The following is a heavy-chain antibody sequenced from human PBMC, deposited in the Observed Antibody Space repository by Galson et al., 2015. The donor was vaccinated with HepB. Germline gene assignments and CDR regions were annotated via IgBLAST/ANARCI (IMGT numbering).Heavy chain of an antibody. D-gene: IGHD3-22*01. Sequence: TLSLTCTVSGGSISSGGYYWSWIRQHPGKGLEWIGYIYYSGSTYYNPSLKSRVTISVDTSKNQFSLKLSSVTAADTAVYYCGSGLDSSGYLRSWGQGTLVTVSS. V-gene: IGHV4-31*03. CDR2: IYYSGST. CDR1: GGSISSGGYY. J-gene: IGHJ5*02. CDR3: GSGLDSSGYLRS.